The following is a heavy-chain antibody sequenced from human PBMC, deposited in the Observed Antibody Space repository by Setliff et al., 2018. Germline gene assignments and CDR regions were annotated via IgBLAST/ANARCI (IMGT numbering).Heavy chain of an antibody. Sequence: PGGSLRLSCAASGFTFGDFAMTWVRQAPGKGLEWVSGIGGRGISTYYADSVKGRCIISRDNAKNSLYLQMNSLRAEDTAIYFCARDSPIRLGVIPSWGPGTLVTVSS. CDR2: IGGRGIST. D-gene: IGHD2-21*01. CDR1: GFTFGDFA. CDR3: ARDSPIRLGVIPS. V-gene: IGHV3-23*01. J-gene: IGHJ4*02.